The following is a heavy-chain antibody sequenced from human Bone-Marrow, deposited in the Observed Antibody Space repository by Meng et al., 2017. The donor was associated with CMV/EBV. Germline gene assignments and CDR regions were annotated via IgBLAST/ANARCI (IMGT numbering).Heavy chain of an antibody. CDR3: AKHENSTYYDFWSGYYSDYYYYGMDV. CDR1: GFTVSSNY. J-gene: IGHJ6*02. Sequence: SCAASGFTVSSNYMSWVRQAPGKGLEWVSVIYSGGSTYYADSVKGRFTISRDNSKNTLYLQMNSLRDEDTAVYYCAKHENSTYYDFWSGYYSDYYYYGMDVWGQGTTVTVSS. V-gene: IGHV3-53*01. D-gene: IGHD3-3*01. CDR2: IYSGGST.